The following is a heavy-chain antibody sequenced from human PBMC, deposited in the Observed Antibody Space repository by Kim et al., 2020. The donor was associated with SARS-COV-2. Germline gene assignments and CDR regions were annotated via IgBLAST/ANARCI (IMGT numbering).Heavy chain of an antibody. CDR3: ARSSSWTYYMDV. CDR1: GFTFSDYY. CDR2: ISSSGSTI. V-gene: IGHV3-11*01. J-gene: IGHJ6*03. Sequence: GGSLRLSCAASGFTFSDYYMSWIRQAPGKGLEWVSYISSSGSTIYYADSVKSRFTISRDNAKNSLYLQMNSLRAEDTAVYYCARSSSWTYYMDVWGKGTTVTVSS. D-gene: IGHD6-13*01.